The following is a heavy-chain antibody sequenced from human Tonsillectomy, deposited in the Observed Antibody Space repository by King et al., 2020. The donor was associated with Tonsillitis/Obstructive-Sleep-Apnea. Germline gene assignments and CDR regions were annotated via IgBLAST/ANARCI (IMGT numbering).Heavy chain of an antibody. Sequence: VQLVESGGGLVQPGRSLRLSCTASGFTFGDYVMSWVRQAPGKGLEWVGFIRSKAYGGTTEYAASVKGRFTISRDDSISIAYLQMNSLKTEDTAVYYCTREVVVVTSYYYYMDVWGKGTTVTVSS. CDR2: IRSKAYGGTT. D-gene: IGHD2-2*01. CDR1: GFTFGDYV. V-gene: IGHV3-49*04. J-gene: IGHJ6*03. CDR3: TREVVVVTSYYYYMDV.